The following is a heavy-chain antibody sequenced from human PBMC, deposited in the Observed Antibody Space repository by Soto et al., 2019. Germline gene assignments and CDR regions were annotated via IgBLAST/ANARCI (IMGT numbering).Heavy chain of an antibody. J-gene: IGHJ4*02. CDR3: ARDGRDIAVAGTRFSYFDY. Sequence: SVKVSCKASGGTFSSYAISWVRQAPGQGLEWMGGIIPIFGTANYAQKFQGRVTITADKSTSTAYMELSSLRSEDTAVYYCARDGRDIAVAGTRFSYFDYWGQGALVTVSS. V-gene: IGHV1-69*06. CDR2: IIPIFGTA. CDR1: GGTFSSYA. D-gene: IGHD6-19*01.